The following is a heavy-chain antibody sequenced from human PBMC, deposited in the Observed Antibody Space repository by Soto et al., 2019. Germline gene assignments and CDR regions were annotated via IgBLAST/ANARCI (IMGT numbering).Heavy chain of an antibody. CDR3: ARGKVPTYYDFWSGSLGWFDP. CDR1: GFTFSSYG. Sequence: QVQLVESGGGVVQPGRSLRLSCAASGFTFSSYGMHWVRQAPGKGLEWVAVIWYDGSNKYYADSVKGRFTISRDNSKNTLYLQMKSLRAEDTAVYYCARGKVPTYYDFWSGSLGWFDPWGQGTLVTVSS. D-gene: IGHD3-3*01. J-gene: IGHJ5*02. CDR2: IWYDGSNK. V-gene: IGHV3-33*01.